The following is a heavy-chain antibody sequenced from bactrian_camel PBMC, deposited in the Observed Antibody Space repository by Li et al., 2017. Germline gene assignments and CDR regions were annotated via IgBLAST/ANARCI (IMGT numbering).Heavy chain of an antibody. V-gene: IGHV3S32*01. CDR1: GYLYATYK. CDR3: AAEGRWAGYSPQL. D-gene: IGHD1*01. CDR2: IDSDGDDS. J-gene: IGHJ4*01. Sequence: DVQLVESGGGSVEAGGSLRLSCAASGYLYATYKMGWFRQRPGESSEGIAFIDSDGDDSYADSVKGRFTISKDNAKNTLYLQMNSLKPEDTAMCYCAAEGRWAGYSPQLLGSGDPGHR.